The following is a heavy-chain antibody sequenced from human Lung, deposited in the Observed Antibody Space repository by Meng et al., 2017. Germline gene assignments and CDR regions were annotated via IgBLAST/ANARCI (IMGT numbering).Heavy chain of an antibody. J-gene: IGHJ4*02. CDR3: AKDLSKQQQLGELDY. V-gene: IGHV3-30*18. CDR2: ISYDGSNK. D-gene: IGHD6-13*01. CDR1: GFIFSCYG. Sequence: QVHLVESGGGVVQPGRSLRLSCAASGFIFSCYGMHWVRQAPGKGLEWVAVISYDGSNKYYADSVKGRFTISRDNSKNTLYLQMNSLRAEDTAVYYCAKDLSKQQQLGELDYWGQGTLVTVSS.